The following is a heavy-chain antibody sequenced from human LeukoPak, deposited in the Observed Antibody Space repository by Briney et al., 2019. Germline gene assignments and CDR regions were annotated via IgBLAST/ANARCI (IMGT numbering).Heavy chain of an antibody. D-gene: IGHD2-15*01. Sequence: PGGSLRLSCAASGFTFSSYAMSWVRQAPGKGLEWVSAISGSGGSTYYADSVKGRFTISRDNSKNTLYLQMNSLSAEDTAVYYCAKNRVRYSHETYYFDYWGQGTLVTVSS. CDR1: GFTFSSYA. V-gene: IGHV3-23*01. CDR2: ISGSGGST. J-gene: IGHJ4*02. CDR3: AKNRVRYSHETYYFDY.